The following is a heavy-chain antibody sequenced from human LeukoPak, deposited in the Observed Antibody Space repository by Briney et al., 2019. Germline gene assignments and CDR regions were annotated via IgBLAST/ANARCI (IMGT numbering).Heavy chain of an antibody. D-gene: IGHD5-18*01. J-gene: IGHJ4*02. CDR2: IWYDGSNK. CDR1: GFTFSSYG. CDR3: ARAGYSYGLDY. V-gene: IGHV3-33*01. Sequence: PGRSLRLSCAASGFTFSSYGMHWVRQAPGKGLERVAVIWYDGSNKYYADSVKGRFTISRDNSKNTLYLQMNSLRAEDTAVYYCARAGYSYGLDYWGQGTLVTVSS.